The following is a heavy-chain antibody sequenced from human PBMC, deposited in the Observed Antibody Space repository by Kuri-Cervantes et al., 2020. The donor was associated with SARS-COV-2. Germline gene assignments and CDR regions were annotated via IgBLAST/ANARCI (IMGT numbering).Heavy chain of an antibody. CDR1: GGSISSSSYY. D-gene: IGHD1-7*01. J-gene: IGHJ5*02. Sequence: SETLSLTCTVSGGSISSSSYYWGWIRQPPGKGLEWIGSIYYSGSTYYNPSLKSRVTISVDTSKNQFSLKLSSVTAADTAVYYCARGYITGTTVAYDPWGQGTLVTVSS. CDR3: ARGYITGTTVAYDP. V-gene: IGHV4-39*01. CDR2: IYYSGST.